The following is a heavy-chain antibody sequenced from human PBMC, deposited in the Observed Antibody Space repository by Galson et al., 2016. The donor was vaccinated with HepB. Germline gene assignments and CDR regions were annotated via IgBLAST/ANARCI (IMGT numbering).Heavy chain of an antibody. Sequence: SLRLSCAASGFTFTNSYMTWVRQAPGRGLEWVANIKEDGSEEDYVDSVKGRFTISRDNARNSLNLQMNSLRAEDTAMYYCARGRALHDWGQGTLVTVS. CDR1: GFTFTNSY. CDR3: ARGRALHD. J-gene: IGHJ4*02. V-gene: IGHV3-7*03. CDR2: IKEDGSEE. D-gene: IGHD1-26*01.